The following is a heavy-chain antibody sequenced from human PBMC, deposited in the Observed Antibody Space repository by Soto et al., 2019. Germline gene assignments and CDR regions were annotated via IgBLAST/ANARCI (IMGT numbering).Heavy chain of an antibody. Sequence: SPTLSLPCAISGDSVSSTSAAWSWIRQSPSRGLEWLGRTYYRSKWYSDYAVSVKSRITISPDTSKNQYSLQLNSVTPEDTAVYYCARGSYYSGWVWGQGTLVTVSS. V-gene: IGHV6-1*01. CDR2: TYYRSKWYS. CDR3: ARGSYYSGWV. D-gene: IGHD6-19*01. J-gene: IGHJ4*02. CDR1: GDSVSSTSAA.